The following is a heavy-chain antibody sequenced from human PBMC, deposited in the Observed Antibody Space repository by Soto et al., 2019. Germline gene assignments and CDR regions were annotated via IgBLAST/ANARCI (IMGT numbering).Heavy chain of an antibody. V-gene: IGHV3-15*07. Sequence: GGSLRVSCASSGFTFSNAWMNWVRQAPGKGLEWVGRIKSKTDGGTTDYVAPVKGRFTISGDDSKNTLYLQMNSLKTEDTAVYYCTTDPVTMIVVVPSSGWGQGT. CDR1: GFTFSNAW. D-gene: IGHD3-22*01. J-gene: IGHJ1*01. CDR2: IKSKTDGGTT. CDR3: TTDPVTMIVVVPSSG.